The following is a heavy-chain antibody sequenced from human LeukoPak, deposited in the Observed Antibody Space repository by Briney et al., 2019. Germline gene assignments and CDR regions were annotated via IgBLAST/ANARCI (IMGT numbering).Heavy chain of an antibody. CDR2: INPSGGST. D-gene: IGHD2-2*01. Sequence: ASVKVSCKASGYTFNSYYMHWVRQAPGQGLEWMGIINPSGGSTSYAQKFQGRVTMTRDTSTSTVYMELSSLRSEDTAVYYCAREPAANWFDPWGQGTLVTVSS. J-gene: IGHJ5*02. CDR3: AREPAANWFDP. V-gene: IGHV1-46*02. CDR1: GYTFNSYY.